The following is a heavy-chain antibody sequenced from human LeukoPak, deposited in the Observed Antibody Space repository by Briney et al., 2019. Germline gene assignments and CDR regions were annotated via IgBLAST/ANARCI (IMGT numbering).Heavy chain of an antibody. V-gene: IGHV4-34*01. D-gene: IGHD3-10*01. Sequence: SETLSLTCAVYGGSFSGYYWSWIRQPPGKGLEWIGEINHSGSTNYNPSLKSRVTISVDTSKNQFSLTLNSVPAADTAVYYCARGRRGYFGSGSYHKGFDPWGQGTLVTVSS. CDR3: ARGRRGYFGSGSYHKGFDP. CDR1: GGSFSGYY. CDR2: INHSGST. J-gene: IGHJ5*02.